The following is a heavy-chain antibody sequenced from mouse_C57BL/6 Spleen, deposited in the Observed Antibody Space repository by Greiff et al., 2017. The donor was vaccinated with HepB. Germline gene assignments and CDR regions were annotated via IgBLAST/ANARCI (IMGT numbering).Heavy chain of an antibody. CDR2: ISYDGSN. Sequence: EVKLVESGPGLVKPSQSLSLTCSVPRYSITRGYYWNWIRQFPGNKLEWMGYISYDGSNNYNPSLKNRISITRDTSKNQFFLKLNSVTTEDTATYYCARPGSTYYAMDYWGQGTSVTVSS. V-gene: IGHV3-6*01. J-gene: IGHJ4*01. CDR1: RYSITRGYY. D-gene: IGHD1-1*01. CDR3: ARPGSTYYAMDY.